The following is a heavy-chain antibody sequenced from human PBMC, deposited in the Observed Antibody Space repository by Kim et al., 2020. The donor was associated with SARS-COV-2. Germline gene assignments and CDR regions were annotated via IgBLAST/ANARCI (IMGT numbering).Heavy chain of an antibody. J-gene: IGHJ4*02. D-gene: IGHD1-26*01. CDR3: AREFQAVYSGSYHFAY. CDR1: GFTFSSYA. CDR2: ISYDGSNK. Sequence: GGSLRLSCAASGFTFSSYAMHWVRQAPGKGLEWVAVISYDGSNKYYADSVKGRFTISRDNSKNTLYLQTNSLRAEDTAVYYCAREFQAVYSGSYHFAYWGQGALVTVSS. V-gene: IGHV3-30*04.